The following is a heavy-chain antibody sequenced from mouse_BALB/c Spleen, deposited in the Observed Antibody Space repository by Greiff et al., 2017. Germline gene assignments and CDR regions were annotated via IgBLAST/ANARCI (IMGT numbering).Heavy chain of an antibody. J-gene: IGHJ3*01. V-gene: IGHV2-9-2*01. D-gene: IGHD2-4*01. Sequence: QVQLKESGPGLVAPSQSLSITCTVSGFSLTSYDISWIRQPPGKGLEWLGVIWTGGGTNYNSAFMSRLSISKDNSKSQVFLKMNSLQTDDTAIYYCGRADYDAAWFAYWGQGTLVTVSA. CDR1: GFSLTSYD. CDR2: IWTGGGT. CDR3: GRADYDAAWFAY.